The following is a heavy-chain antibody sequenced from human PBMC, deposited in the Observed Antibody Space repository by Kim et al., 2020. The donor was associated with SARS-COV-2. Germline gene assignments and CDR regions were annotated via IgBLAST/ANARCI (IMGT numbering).Heavy chain of an antibody. J-gene: IGHJ4*02. CDR2: T. D-gene: IGHD1-26*01. Sequence: TYSADSVKGRFTISRDNSKNTLYLQINSLRAEDTAVYYCAKYYVGAANFDYWGQGTLVTVSS. CDR3: AKYYVGAANFDY. V-gene: IGHV3-23*01.